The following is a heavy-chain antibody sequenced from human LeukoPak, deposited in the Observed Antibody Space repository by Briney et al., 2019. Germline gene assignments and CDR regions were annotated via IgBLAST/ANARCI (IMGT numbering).Heavy chain of an antibody. J-gene: IGHJ4*02. D-gene: IGHD4-11*01. CDR2: ISSSSSYI. Sequence: GGSLRLSCAASGFTFSSYSMIWVRQAPGKGLEWVLSISSSSSYIYYADSLKGRFTISRDNAKDSLYLRMNSLRAEDTALYYCARVDYWIDYWGQGTLVTVSS. CDR3: ARVDYWIDY. V-gene: IGHV3-21*01. CDR1: GFTFSSYS.